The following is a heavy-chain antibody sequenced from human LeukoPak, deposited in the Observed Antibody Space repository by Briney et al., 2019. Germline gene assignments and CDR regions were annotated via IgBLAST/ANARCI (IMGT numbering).Heavy chain of an antibody. V-gene: IGHV3-23*01. CDR2: ISGSGDTT. D-gene: IGHD3-10*01. CDR1: GFTFSNFA. Sequence: GGSLRLSCAGSGFTFSNFAVNWVRQAPGQGLEWVSIISGSGDTTHYTDSVKGRFTISRDNSKNTLYLQMNSLRAEDTAVYYCAKDPHYYGSGSYYTYYFDYWGQGTLVTVSS. J-gene: IGHJ4*02. CDR3: AKDPHYYGSGSYYTYYFDY.